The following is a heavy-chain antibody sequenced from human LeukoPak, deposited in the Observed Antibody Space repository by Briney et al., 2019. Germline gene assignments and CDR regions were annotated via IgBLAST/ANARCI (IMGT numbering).Heavy chain of an antibody. Sequence: GASVKVSCKASGYTFTGYYMHWVRQAPGQGLEWMGWINPNSGGTNYAQKFQGRVTMTRDTSISTAYMELSRLRSDDTAVYYCARGPYYYDSSGYYRFDYWGQGTLVTVSS. CDR3: ARGPYYYDSSGYYRFDY. CDR2: INPNSGGT. D-gene: IGHD3-22*01. J-gene: IGHJ4*02. V-gene: IGHV1-2*02. CDR1: GYTFTGYY.